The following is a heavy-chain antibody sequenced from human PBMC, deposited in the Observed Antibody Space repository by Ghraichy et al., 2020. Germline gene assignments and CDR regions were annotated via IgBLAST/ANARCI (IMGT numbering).Heavy chain of an antibody. CDR3: ARDDYGGNSELDH. D-gene: IGHD4-23*01. Sequence: GESLNISCAASGFTFSSYGMHWVRQAPGKGLEWVAVISYDGDNKYYADSVRGRFTISRDDSREMVYLQMNSLRADDTALYYCARDDYGGNSELDHWGQGTLVTVSS. J-gene: IGHJ5*02. V-gene: IGHV3-30*03. CDR2: ISYDGDNK. CDR1: GFTFSSYG.